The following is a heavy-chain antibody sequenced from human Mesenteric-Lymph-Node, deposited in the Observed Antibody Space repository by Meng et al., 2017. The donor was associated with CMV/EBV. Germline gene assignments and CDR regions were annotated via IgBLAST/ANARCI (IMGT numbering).Heavy chain of an antibody. D-gene: IGHD6-19*01. Sequence: ASVKVSCKASGYTFTSYDINWVRQATGQGLEWMGWMNPNSGNTGYAQKFQGRVTMTRNTSISTAYMELGSLRSEDTAVYYCARNRLAVAFFDYWGQGTLVTVSS. CDR3: ARNRLAVAFFDY. V-gene: IGHV1-8*01. J-gene: IGHJ4*02. CDR2: MNPNSGNT. CDR1: GYTFTSYD.